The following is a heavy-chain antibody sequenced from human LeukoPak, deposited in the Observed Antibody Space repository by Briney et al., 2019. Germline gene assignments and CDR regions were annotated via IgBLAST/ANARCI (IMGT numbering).Heavy chain of an antibody. V-gene: IGHV3-23*01. Sequence: GGSLRLFCAASGFTFSRYAVTWVRQAPGKGLEWVSAIYASGGGTFYADSVKGRFTISRDNSKNMLYLQMNSLRAEDTAVYYCAKNYYDSSGYYSWYFDYWGQGTLVTVSS. CDR3: AKNYYDSSGYYSWYFDY. CDR2: IYASGGGT. D-gene: IGHD3-22*01. J-gene: IGHJ4*02. CDR1: GFTFSRYA.